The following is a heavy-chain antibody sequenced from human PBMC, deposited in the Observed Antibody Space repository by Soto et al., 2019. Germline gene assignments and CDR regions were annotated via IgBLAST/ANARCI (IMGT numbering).Heavy chain of an antibody. V-gene: IGHV3-23*01. D-gene: IGHD2-15*01. Sequence: VQLLESGGGFVQPGGSLKLSCVASGFSFGNSPMSWVRQAPGRGLEWVSAITEAGGGIYYATSVKGRFVVSRDNSKNTLFLQMNSLRAEDTAMYYCASLKIYCRGETCYSGYHDYWGQGTLVTVSS. J-gene: IGHJ4*02. CDR2: ITEAGGGI. CDR3: ASLKIYCRGETCYSGYHDY. CDR1: GFSFGNSP.